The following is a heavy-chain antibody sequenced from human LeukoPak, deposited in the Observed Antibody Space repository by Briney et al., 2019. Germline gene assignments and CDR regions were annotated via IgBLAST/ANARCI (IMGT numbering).Heavy chain of an antibody. CDR3: ARPRTVAAAGIIWSDP. V-gene: IGHV4-39*01. D-gene: IGHD6-13*01. J-gene: IGHJ5*02. Sequence: SETLSLTCTVSGGSISSSSYYWGWIRQPPGKGLEWIGSIYYSGSTYYNPPLKSRVTISVDTSKNQFSLKLSSVTAADTAVYYCARPRTVAAAGIIWSDPWGQGTLVTVSS. CDR1: GGSISSSSYY. CDR2: IYYSGST.